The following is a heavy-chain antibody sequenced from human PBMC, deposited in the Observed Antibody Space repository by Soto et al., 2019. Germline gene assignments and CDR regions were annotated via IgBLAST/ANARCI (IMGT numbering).Heavy chain of an antibody. CDR2: ISYDGSNK. V-gene: IGHV3-30-3*01. CDR3: ARDGWGSSSWYLGYYYYGMDV. D-gene: IGHD6-13*01. CDR1: GFTFSSYA. Sequence: GGSLRLSCAASGFTFSSYAMHWVRQAPGKGLEWVAVISYDGSNKYYADSVKGRFTISRDNSKNTLYLQMNSLRAEDTAVYYCARDGWGSSSWYLGYYYYGMDVWGQGTTVTVSS. J-gene: IGHJ6*02.